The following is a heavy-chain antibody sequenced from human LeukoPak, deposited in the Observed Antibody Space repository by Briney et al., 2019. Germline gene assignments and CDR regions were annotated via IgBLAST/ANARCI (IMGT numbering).Heavy chain of an antibody. CDR1: GGSISSYC. CDR3: ARRAAALDY. Sequence: SETLSLTCSVSGGSISSYCWSWIRQPPGKGLEWIGYIYYSGSTNYNPSLKSRVTISVDTSKNQFSLRLSSVTAADTAVYYCARRAAALDYWGQGTLVTVSS. V-gene: IGHV4-59*08. J-gene: IGHJ4*02. D-gene: IGHD6-13*01. CDR2: IYYSGST.